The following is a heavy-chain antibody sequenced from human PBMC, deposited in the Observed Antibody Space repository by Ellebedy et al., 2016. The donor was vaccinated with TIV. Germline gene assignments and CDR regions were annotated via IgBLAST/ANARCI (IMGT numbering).Heavy chain of an antibody. CDR2: ISGSGRTI. V-gene: IGHV3-11*01. J-gene: IGHJ4*02. CDR1: GFTFSDYY. CDR3: ARPDYRYDS. Sequence: GESLKISXKASGFTFSDYYMSWIRQAPGKGLEWVSYISGSGRTIFYADSVKGRFTIFRDNAKNSLYLHMNSLRADDTAVYYCARPDYRYDSWGQGTQVTVSS. D-gene: IGHD4-11*01.